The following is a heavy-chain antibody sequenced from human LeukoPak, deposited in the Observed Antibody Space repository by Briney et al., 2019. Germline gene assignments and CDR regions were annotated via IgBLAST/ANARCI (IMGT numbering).Heavy chain of an antibody. D-gene: IGHD1-26*01. J-gene: IGHJ6*03. CDR2: IYHSGMT. V-gene: IGHV4-38-2*01. CDR3: ARAGPVKWNYYYMDV. CDR1: GFSISNGYF. Sequence: SETLSLTCDVSGFSISNGYFWAWIRQSPGKGQEWIGSIYHSGMTYYNPSMKSQFSIEVDTSNNQFSLKMRSATAADTAVYFCARAGPVKWNYYYMDVWGKGTTVTVSS.